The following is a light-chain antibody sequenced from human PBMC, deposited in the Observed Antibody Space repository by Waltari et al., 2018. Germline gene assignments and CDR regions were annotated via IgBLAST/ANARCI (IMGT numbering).Light chain of an antibody. CDR3: LQDYLYPWT. CDR2: AAS. V-gene: IGKV1-6*01. J-gene: IGKJ1*01. CDR1: QDIRDD. Sequence: AIQMTQSPSSLSASVGDSVTITCRASQDIRDDLGWYQQKPGKAPNLLIYAASTCQSGVPSRFGGSGSGTDFTLTINSLQPEDFATYYCLQDYLYPWTFGQGTKVEI.